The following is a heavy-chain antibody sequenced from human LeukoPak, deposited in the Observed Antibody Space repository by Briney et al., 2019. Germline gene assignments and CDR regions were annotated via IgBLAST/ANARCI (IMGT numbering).Heavy chain of an antibody. V-gene: IGHV3-23*01. CDR2: FSGGGDS. CDR3: GKEVERHFDLKY. J-gene: IGHJ4*02. Sequence: PGGSLRLSCAASGFTSGIYAVSWVRQAPGKGLEWVSAFSGGGDSYYADSVKGQFTISRDNSKKILYLQMNSLRAEDTAVYYCGKEVERHFDLKYWGQGTLVTVSS. CDR1: GFTSGIYA.